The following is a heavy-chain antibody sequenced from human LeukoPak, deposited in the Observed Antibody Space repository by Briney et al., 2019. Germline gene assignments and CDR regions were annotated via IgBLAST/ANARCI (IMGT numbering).Heavy chain of an antibody. Sequence: SETLSLTCTVSGGSISSSSYYWSWIRQPPGKGLEWIGSTYYSGTTYYNPSLAGRLTMSVDTSKNQFSLNLNSVTATDTAVYCCARHGRREALRHSAFDIWGQRTMVTVSS. CDR3: ARHGRREALRHSAFDI. J-gene: IGHJ3*02. CDR1: GGSISSSSYY. V-gene: IGHV4-39*01. D-gene: IGHD3-16*01. CDR2: TYYSGTT.